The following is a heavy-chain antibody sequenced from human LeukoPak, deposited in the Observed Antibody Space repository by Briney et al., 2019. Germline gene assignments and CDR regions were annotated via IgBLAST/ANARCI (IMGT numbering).Heavy chain of an antibody. CDR2: ISYGGRQK. V-gene: IGHV3-30*04. CDR1: GFTFSDYA. J-gene: IGHJ4*02. D-gene: IGHD3-3*01. Sequence: GGSLRLYCAASGFTFSDYAMHWVRQAPGKGLVWVAVISYGGRQKYYGDSVKGRFTISRDNRKNTLYLQMNSLSDDDTAVYYCARVFLERLTSGYFDNWGQGTLVTVSP. CDR3: ARVFLERLTSGYFDN.